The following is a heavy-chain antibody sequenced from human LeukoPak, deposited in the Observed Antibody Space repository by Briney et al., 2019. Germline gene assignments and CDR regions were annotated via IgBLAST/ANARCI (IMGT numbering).Heavy chain of an antibody. CDR3: AREELERRTTY. CDR1: GLTFSSYS. CDR2: ISSSSSTI. V-gene: IGHV3-48*04. D-gene: IGHD1-1*01. Sequence: GGSLRLSCAASGLTFSSYSMNWVRQAPGKGLEWVSYISSSSSTIYYADSVKGRFTISRDNAKNSLHLQMNSLRAEDTAVYYCAREELERRTTYWGQGTLVTVSS. J-gene: IGHJ4*02.